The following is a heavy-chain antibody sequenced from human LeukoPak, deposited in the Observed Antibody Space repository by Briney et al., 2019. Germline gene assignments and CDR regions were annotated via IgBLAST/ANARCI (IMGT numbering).Heavy chain of an antibody. CDR1: GFTFSSYA. CDR2: ISGNGGST. J-gene: IGHJ4*02. V-gene: IGHV3-23*01. Sequence: GGSLRLSCAASGFTFSSYAMSWVRQAPGKGLGWVSAISGNGGSTYYADSVKGRFTISRDNSKNTLSLQMNSLRAEDTAVYYCAKDISEARDYFDYWGQGTLVTVSS. CDR3: AKDISEARDYFDY.